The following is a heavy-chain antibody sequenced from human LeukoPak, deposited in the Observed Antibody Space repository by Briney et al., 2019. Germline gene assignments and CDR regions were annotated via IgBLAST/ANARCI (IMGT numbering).Heavy chain of an antibody. CDR3: ARGGYYYDSSGYYSIDY. V-gene: IGHV1-8*01. J-gene: IGHJ4*02. Sequence: ASVKVSCKASGYTFTRYDINWVRQATGQGLEWMGWMNPNSGNTGYAQKFQGRVTMTRNTSISTAYMELSSLRSEDTAVYYCARGGYYYDSSGYYSIDYWGQGTLVTVSS. CDR2: MNPNSGNT. CDR1: GYTFTRYD. D-gene: IGHD3-22*01.